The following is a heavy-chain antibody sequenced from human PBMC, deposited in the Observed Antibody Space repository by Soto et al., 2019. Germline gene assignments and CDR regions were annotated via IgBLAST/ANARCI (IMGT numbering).Heavy chain of an antibody. CDR3: AKENCSGGSCYDWFAP. J-gene: IGHJ5*02. V-gene: IGHV1-18*01. CDR2: ISAYNGNT. CDR1: GYTFTSYG. Sequence: ASVKVSCKASGYTFTSYGSSWVRQAPGQGLEWMGWISAYNGNTNYAQKLQGRVTMTTDTSTSTAYMELRSLRSDDTAVFYCAKENCSGGSCYDWFAPWGQGTLVPVSS. D-gene: IGHD2-15*01.